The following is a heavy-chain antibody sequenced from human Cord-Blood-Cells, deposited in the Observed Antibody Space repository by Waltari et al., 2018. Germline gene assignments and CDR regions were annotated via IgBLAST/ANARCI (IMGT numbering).Heavy chain of an antibody. D-gene: IGHD6-6*01. CDR3: ARSYSSSSAFDI. CDR1: GYSISSGYY. J-gene: IGHJ3*02. V-gene: IGHV4-38-2*02. Sequence: QVQLQESGPGLVKPSETLSLTCTVSGYSISSGYYLGWIRQPPGKGLEWIGSIYHSGSTYYNPSLKSRVTISVDTSKNQFSLKLSSVTAADTAVYYCARSYSSSSAFDIWGQGTMVTVSS. CDR2: IYHSGST.